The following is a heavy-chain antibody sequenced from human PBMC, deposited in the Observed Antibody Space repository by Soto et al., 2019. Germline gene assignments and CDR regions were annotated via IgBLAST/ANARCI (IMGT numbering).Heavy chain of an antibody. CDR2: VYFSGST. J-gene: IGHJ3*02. Sequence: VIKSLPYNVSDGTSAGLYCHWIRKPQGKGLEWIRYVYFSGSTKYNPSLTSRGTISVDMSKKQFSLWLTSKTSADTAVYYCSRKRGAVASIADGFDIWGQGTMVTVSS. CDR1: DGTSAGLY. CDR3: SRKRGAVASIADGFDI. D-gene: IGHD6-6*01. V-gene: IGHV4-59*11.